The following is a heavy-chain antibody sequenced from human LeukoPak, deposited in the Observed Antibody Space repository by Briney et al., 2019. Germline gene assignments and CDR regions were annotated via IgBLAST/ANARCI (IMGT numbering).Heavy chain of an antibody. D-gene: IGHD6-13*01. CDR1: GFTFSSYE. CDR2: ISSSGSTI. CDR3: ARSISSSPFPYYYYGMDV. V-gene: IGHV3-48*03. J-gene: IGHJ6*04. Sequence: GGSLRLSCAASGFTFSSYEMNWVRQAPGKGLEWVSYISSSGSTIYYADSVEGRFTISRDNAKNSLYLQMNSLRAEDTAVYYCARSISSSPFPYYYYGMDVWGKGPTVTVSS.